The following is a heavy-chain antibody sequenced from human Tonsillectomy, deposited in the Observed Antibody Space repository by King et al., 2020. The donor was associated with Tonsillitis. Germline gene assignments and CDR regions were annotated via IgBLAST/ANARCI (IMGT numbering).Heavy chain of an antibody. D-gene: IGHD3-10*01. CDR3: ARVGGDPDAFDI. Sequence: EVQLVESGGGLVKPGGSLRLSCAASGFTFNYYTMNWVRQAPGKGLEWVSSISSSCSFLYYADPVKGRFTISRDNAKNSLYLQMNSLRAGDTAVYYCARVGGDPDAFDIWGQGTMVTVSS. V-gene: IGHV3-21*01. CDR2: ISSSCSFL. J-gene: IGHJ3*02. CDR1: GFTFNYYT.